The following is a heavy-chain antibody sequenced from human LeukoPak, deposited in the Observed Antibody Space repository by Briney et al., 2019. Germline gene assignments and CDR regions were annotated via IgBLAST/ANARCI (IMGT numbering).Heavy chain of an antibody. Sequence: KTSETLSLTCTVSGGSISSGSYYWSWIRQPAGKGLEWIGRIYTSGSTNYNPSLKSRVTISVDTSKNQFSLKLSSVTAAHTAVYYCARAPLMGYCSGGSCSSPNWFDPWGQGTLVTVSS. CDR2: IYTSGST. CDR3: ARAPLMGYCSGGSCSSPNWFDP. J-gene: IGHJ5*02. CDR1: GGSISSGSYY. D-gene: IGHD2-15*01. V-gene: IGHV4-61*02.